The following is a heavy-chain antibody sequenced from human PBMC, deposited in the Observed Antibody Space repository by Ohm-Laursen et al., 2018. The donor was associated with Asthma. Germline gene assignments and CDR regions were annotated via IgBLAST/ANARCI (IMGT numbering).Heavy chain of an antibody. J-gene: IGHJ4*02. CDR2: IYHSGST. CDR3: ASGYGDYRY. D-gene: IGHD4-17*01. V-gene: IGHV4-30-2*01. Sequence: SQTLSLTCAVSGGSISSGGYSWSWIRQPPGKGLEWIGYIYHSGSTYYNPSLKSRVTISVDRSKNQFSLKLSSVTAADTAVYYCASGYGDYRYWGQGTLVTVSS. CDR1: GGSISSGGYS.